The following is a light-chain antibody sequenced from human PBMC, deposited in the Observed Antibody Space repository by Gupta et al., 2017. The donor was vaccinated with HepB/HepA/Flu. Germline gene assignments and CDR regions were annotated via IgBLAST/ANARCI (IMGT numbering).Light chain of an antibody. V-gene: IGKV1-5*03. J-gene: IGKJ1*01. Sequence: DIQMTQSPSPLSASVGDRVTINCRASESISTWLAWYQQKPGKAPRLLIYKASNLESGVPSRFSGTGSGTEFTLTISSLQLDDFATYYCQQYNTYRTFGQGTRVEIK. CDR2: KAS. CDR1: ESISTW. CDR3: QQYNTYRT.